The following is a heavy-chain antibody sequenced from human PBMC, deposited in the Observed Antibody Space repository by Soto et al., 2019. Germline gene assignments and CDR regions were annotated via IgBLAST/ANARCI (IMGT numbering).Heavy chain of an antibody. CDR2: ISAENGDT. J-gene: IGHJ5*02. Sequence: QLVQSGPEVKKAGDSVRVSCQASGYTFSSYSITWMRQAPGQGLQLMGWISAENGDTEYAKNFQGSVHMTADTSTKTDYMELRSLRGDDTAVYYCALDFYYDVSSRGGYHPWGQGTLVTVSS. V-gene: IGHV1-18*04. CDR3: ALDFYYDVSSRGGYHP. D-gene: IGHD3-22*01. CDR1: GYTFSSYS.